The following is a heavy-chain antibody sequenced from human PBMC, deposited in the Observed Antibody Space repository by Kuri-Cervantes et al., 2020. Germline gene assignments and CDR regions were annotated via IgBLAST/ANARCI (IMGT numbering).Heavy chain of an antibody. J-gene: IGHJ4*02. D-gene: IGHD3-10*01. Sequence: GESLKISCAASGFTVSSNYMSWVRQGPGKGLEWVSVIYSGGDTYYADSVRGRFTISRDNSKSTLYLQMNNLRAEDTAVYYCARDYDSGKVAPSDWGQGTLVTVSS. V-gene: IGHV3-53*01. CDR1: GFTVSSNY. CDR3: ARDYDSGKVAPSD. CDR2: IYSGGDT.